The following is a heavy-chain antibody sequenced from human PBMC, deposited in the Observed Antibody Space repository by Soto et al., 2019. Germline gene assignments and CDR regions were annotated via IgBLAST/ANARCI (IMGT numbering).Heavy chain of an antibody. J-gene: IGHJ4*02. D-gene: IGHD3-10*01. CDR2: ISASGGST. CDR1: GFTFSSYA. V-gene: IGHV3-23*01. CDR3: AKIPLNYYDSGNYYNDY. Sequence: EVQLSESGGGLVQPGGSLRLSCAASGFTFSSYAMSWVRQAPGKGLEWVSGISASGGSTYYADSVKGRFTISRDNSKNTLYLQMNNLKAEDTAVYYCAKIPLNYYDSGNYYNDYWGQGTLVTVSS.